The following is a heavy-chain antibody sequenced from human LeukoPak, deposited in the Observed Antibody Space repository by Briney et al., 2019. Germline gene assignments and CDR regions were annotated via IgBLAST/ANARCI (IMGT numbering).Heavy chain of an antibody. Sequence: SETLSLTCAVYGGSFSGYYWGWIRQPPGKGLEWIAYVYVTGATNYNPSLKTRATISMDTSKNQLSLTLTSVTAADTAVYHCARVGSGGAWFDFWGQGTLVSVSS. V-gene: IGHV4-59*01. CDR2: VYVTGAT. J-gene: IGHJ4*02. CDR1: GGSFSGYY. CDR3: ARVGSGGAWFDF. D-gene: IGHD6-19*01.